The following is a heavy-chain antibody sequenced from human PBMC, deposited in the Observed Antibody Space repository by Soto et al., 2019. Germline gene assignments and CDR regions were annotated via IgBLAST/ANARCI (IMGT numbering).Heavy chain of an antibody. J-gene: IGHJ4*02. CDR1: GFTFSDYD. CDR3: ARGRVTGFDY. CDR2: IGTAGDP. Sequence: EVQLVESGGGLVQPGGSLRLSCAASGFTFSDYDMHWVRQVTGEGLEWVSAIGTAGDPYYPGSVKGRFTISRENAKNSLFLQMNSLRVRDTAVYYCARGRVTGFDYWGQGTLVTVSS. V-gene: IGHV3-13*05.